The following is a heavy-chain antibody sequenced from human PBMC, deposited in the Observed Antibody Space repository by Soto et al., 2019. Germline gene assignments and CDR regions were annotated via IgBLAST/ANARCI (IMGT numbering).Heavy chain of an antibody. CDR3: AKNLGYCSSGSCHTTHPSDY. D-gene: IGHD2-15*01. Sequence: EVQLLESGGGLVQPGGSLRLSCAASGFTFSSYAMSWVRQAPGKGLEWVSAISGSGGSTYYADSVKGRFTISRDNSKNTLYLQMNSLRAEDTAVYYCAKNLGYCSSGSCHTTHPSDYWGQGTLVTVSS. CDR2: ISGSGGST. CDR1: GFTFSSYA. J-gene: IGHJ4*02. V-gene: IGHV3-23*01.